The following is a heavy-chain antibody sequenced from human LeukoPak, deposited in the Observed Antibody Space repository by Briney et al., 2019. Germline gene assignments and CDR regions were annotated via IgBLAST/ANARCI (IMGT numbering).Heavy chain of an antibody. D-gene: IGHD3-10*01. V-gene: IGHV1-8*03. CDR2: MNPNSGNT. CDR1: GYTFTSYD. CDR3: AREGSITMVRGVIIKGGDWFDP. J-gene: IGHJ5*02. Sequence: ASVKVSCKASGYTFTSYDINWVRQATGQGLEWMGWMNPNSGNTGYAQKFQGRVTITRNTSISTAYMELSSLRSEDTAVYYCAREGSITMVRGVIIKGGDWFDPWGQGTLVTVSS.